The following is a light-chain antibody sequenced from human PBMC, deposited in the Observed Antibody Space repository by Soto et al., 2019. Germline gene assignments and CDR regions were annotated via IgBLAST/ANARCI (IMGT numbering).Light chain of an antibody. CDR1: SSDVGYYNY. CDR2: DVS. Sequence: QSALTQPASVSESLGQSITISCTGTSSDVGYYNYVSWYQHYPGKAPKLMIYDVSNRPSGVSRRFSGSKSGNTASLTISGLRAEYEADYYCTSYTTSSTLVFGGGTKLTVL. CDR3: TSYTTSSTLV. J-gene: IGLJ2*01. V-gene: IGLV2-14*03.